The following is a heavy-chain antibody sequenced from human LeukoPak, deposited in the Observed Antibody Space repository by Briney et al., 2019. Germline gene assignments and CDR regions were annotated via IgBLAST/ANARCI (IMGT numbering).Heavy chain of an antibody. D-gene: IGHD6-6*01. CDR2: INPSGGST. J-gene: IGHJ4*02. CDR1: GYTFTSYY. Sequence: GASVKVSCKASGYTFTSYYMHWVRQAPGQGLEWMGIINPSGGSTSYAQKFQGRATTTRDMSTCTVYMELSSLRSEDTAVYYCARDPSSSPPTLFDYWGQGTLVTVSS. CDR3: ARDPSSSPPTLFDY. V-gene: IGHV1-46*01.